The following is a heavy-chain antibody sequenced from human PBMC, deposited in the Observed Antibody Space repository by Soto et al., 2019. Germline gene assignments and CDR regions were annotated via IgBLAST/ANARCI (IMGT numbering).Heavy chain of an antibody. Sequence: SEPLSHTSTVSDGSVSNRSGYWIWIRQPPGKGLEWIGYIYYSGSTNYNPSLKSRVTISVDTSKNQFSLKLSSVTAADTAVYYCARDSGYSGSYLPWFDPWGQGTLVTVSS. J-gene: IGHJ5*02. CDR2: IYYSGST. D-gene: IGHD1-26*01. CDR1: DGSVSNRSGY. V-gene: IGHV4-61*01. CDR3: ARDSGYSGSYLPWFDP.